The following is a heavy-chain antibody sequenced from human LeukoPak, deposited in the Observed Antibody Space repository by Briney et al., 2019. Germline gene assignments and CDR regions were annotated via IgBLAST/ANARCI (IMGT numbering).Heavy chain of an antibody. Sequence: ASVKVSCKASGYTFTSYDINWVRQAPGQGLEWMGWISAYNGNTNYAQKLQGRVTMTTDTSTSTAYMELRSLRSDDTAVYYCARDRSVAGTYDAFDIWGQGTMVTVSS. J-gene: IGHJ3*02. V-gene: IGHV1-18*01. D-gene: IGHD6-19*01. CDR1: GYTFTSYD. CDR2: ISAYNGNT. CDR3: ARDRSVAGTYDAFDI.